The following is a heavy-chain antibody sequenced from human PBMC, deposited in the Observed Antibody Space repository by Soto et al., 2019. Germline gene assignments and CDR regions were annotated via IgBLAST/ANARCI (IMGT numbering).Heavy chain of an antibody. CDR2: IYSSGST. Sequence: SETLSLTCTVSGGSVSSDTHYWSWIRQPPGKRLEWIGFIYSSGSTNYNPSLKSRFTMSVDTAKNQFSLKLRSVIVADTAVYHCARFVRSCSGTTCYTRADVWGQGTTVTVSS. J-gene: IGHJ6*02. CDR3: ARFVRSCSGTTCYTRADV. D-gene: IGHD2-2*02. CDR1: GGSVSSDTHY. V-gene: IGHV4-61*01.